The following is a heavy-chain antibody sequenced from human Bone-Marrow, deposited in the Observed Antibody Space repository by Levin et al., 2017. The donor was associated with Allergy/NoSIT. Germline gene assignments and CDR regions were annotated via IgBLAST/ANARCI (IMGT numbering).Heavy chain of an antibody. V-gene: IGHV3-48*04. CDR1: GFTFSSSN. Sequence: LSLTCAASGFTFSSSNMNWVRQAPGKGLEWVSYISSSSSTIYYADSVRGRFTISRDNAKNSLYLQMNSLRAEDTAVYYCARARSTIGPGSGPYYFDYWGQGTLVTVSS. J-gene: IGHJ4*02. CDR2: ISSSSSTI. D-gene: IGHD2-15*01. CDR3: ARARSTIGPGSGPYYFDY.